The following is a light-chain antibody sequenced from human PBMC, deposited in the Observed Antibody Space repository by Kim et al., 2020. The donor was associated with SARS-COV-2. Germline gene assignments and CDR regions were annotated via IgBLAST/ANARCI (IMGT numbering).Light chain of an antibody. CDR2: KAS. CDR1: QSISSW. V-gene: IGKV1-5*03. Sequence: DIQMTQSPSTLSASVGDRVTITCRASQSISSWLAWYQQKPGKAPKLLIYKASSLESGVPSRFSGSGSGTEFTLTISSLQPDDFATYYCQQYNSYPSYTFGQGPSWRS. J-gene: IGKJ2*01. CDR3: QQYNSYPSYT.